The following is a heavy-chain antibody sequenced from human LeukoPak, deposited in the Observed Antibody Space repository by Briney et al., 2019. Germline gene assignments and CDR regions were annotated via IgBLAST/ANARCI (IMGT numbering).Heavy chain of an antibody. V-gene: IGHV3-21*01. CDR1: GFTFSSYS. CDR3: ARVSEGAVAAY. D-gene: IGHD6-19*01. Sequence: GGSLRLSCAASGFTFSSYSMNWVRQAPGKGLEWVSSISSSSSYIYYADSVKGRFTISRDNAKNSLYLQMNSLRAEDTAVYYCARVSEGAVAAYWGQGTLVTVSS. CDR2: ISSSSSYI. J-gene: IGHJ4*02.